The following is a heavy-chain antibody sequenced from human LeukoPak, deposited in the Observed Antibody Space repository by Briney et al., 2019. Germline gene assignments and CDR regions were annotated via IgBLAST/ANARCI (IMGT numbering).Heavy chain of an antibody. V-gene: IGHV3-23*01. Sequence: PGGSLRLSCAASGFTFSSFAMSWVRQAPGKGLEWVSAISGNGGSTYYADSVKGRFTISRDNSKNTLYLQMNSLRAGDTAIYYCAKFSPYGDVGYWGQGTLVTVSS. D-gene: IGHD4-17*01. CDR2: ISGNGGST. J-gene: IGHJ4*02. CDR3: AKFSPYGDVGY. CDR1: GFTFSSFA.